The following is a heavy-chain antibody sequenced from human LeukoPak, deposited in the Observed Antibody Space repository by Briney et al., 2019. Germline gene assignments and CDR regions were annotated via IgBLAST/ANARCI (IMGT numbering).Heavy chain of an antibody. Sequence: GGSLRLSCAASGFTYTHSGMNWVRQAPGKGLEWVAGITSRGITFYALSVKDRFTISRDNSKNNVYLQMNSLSDEDRAIYYCVKDSDWGRYDDWGQGTVVTVSS. CDR3: VKDSDWGRYDD. CDR2: ITSRGIT. V-gene: IGHV3-23*01. D-gene: IGHD3-16*01. CDR1: GFTYTHSG. J-gene: IGHJ1*01.